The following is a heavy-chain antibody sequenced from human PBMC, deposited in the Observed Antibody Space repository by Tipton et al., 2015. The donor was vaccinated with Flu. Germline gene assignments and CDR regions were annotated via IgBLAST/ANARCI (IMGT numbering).Heavy chain of an antibody. CDR1: GFTFSRYA. V-gene: IGHV3-23*01. J-gene: IGHJ4*02. CDR3: AKVIPELVAGLDY. D-gene: IGHD6-19*01. CDR2: FSGSGGTT. Sequence: GSLRLSCAASGFTFSRYAMSWVRQAPGKGLEWVAGFSGSGGTTYFADSVKGRFTISRDNYKNTLYLQMNSLRAEDTAVYYCAKVIPELVAGLDYWGQGTLVTVSS.